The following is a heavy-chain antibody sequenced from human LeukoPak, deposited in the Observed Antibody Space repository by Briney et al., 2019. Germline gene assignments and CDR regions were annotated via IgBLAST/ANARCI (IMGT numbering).Heavy chain of an antibody. V-gene: IGHV1-46*01. CDR3: ARVGPSLYSSSSSGYNWFDP. J-gene: IGHJ5*02. CDR1: GYTLTSYY. Sequence: ASVKVSRKASGYTLTSYYIHWVGQAPGQGLGGMGIINPNGGSTSYAQKFQGRVTMTRDTSTSTVYMELSSLRSEDTAVYYCARVGPSLYSSSSSGYNWFDPWGQGTLVTVSS. D-gene: IGHD6-6*01. CDR2: INPNGGST.